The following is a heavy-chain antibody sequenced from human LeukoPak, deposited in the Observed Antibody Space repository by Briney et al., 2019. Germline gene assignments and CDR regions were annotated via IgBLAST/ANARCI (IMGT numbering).Heavy chain of an antibody. D-gene: IGHD3-22*01. CDR3: VRHSRITMIGFLDY. V-gene: IGHV4-4*09. Sequence: SETLSLTCTVSGGSISSYYWSWIRQPPGRGLEWIGYIYTSGSTNYNPSLKSRVTISVDTSKNQFSLKLSSVTAADTAVYYCVRHSRITMIGFLDYWGQGTLVTVSS. CDR1: GGSISSYY. J-gene: IGHJ4*02. CDR2: IYTSGST.